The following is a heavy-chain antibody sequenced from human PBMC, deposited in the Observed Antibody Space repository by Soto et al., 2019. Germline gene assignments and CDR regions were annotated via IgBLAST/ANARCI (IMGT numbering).Heavy chain of an antibody. CDR3: ARDLDHTYSYDSSGSTGY. Sequence: VSVKVSCKASGYTFTSYGISWVRQAPGQGLEWMGWISAYNGNTNYAQKLQGRVTMTTDTSTSTAYMELRSLRSDDTAVYYCARDLDHTYSYDSSGSTGYWGQGTLVTVSS. CDR2: ISAYNGNT. CDR1: GYTFTSYG. V-gene: IGHV1-18*01. D-gene: IGHD3-22*01. J-gene: IGHJ4*02.